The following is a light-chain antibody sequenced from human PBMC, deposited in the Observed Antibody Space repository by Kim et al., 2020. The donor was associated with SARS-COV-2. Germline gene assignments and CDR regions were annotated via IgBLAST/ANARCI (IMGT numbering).Light chain of an antibody. CDR1: QSISSY. J-gene: IGKJ4*01. Sequence: ELVYSQSPATLSLSPWERDTLSCRASQSISSYLAWYQQKSGQAPWLVIYDASNRATGIPARFSGSGSGTDFTLTISSLEAEDFAVYYCQQRNSRPLTVAVGT. V-gene: IGKV3-11*01. CDR2: DAS. CDR3: QQRNSRPLT.